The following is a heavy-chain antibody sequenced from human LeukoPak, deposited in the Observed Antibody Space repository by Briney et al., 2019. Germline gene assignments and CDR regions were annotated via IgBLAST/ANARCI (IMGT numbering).Heavy chain of an antibody. CDR3: ARGVRIFGVVTWDY. CDR1: GGTFGSYG. CDR2: IMPIFGTA. D-gene: IGHD3-3*01. V-gene: IGHV1-69*05. Sequence: SVKLSCKASGGTFGSYGISWVRHAPGQGLEWMGRIMPIFGTANYAQKFQGRVTITTDDSTSTAYMELSRLRSDDTAVYYCARGVRIFGVVTWDYWGQGTLVTVSS. J-gene: IGHJ4*02.